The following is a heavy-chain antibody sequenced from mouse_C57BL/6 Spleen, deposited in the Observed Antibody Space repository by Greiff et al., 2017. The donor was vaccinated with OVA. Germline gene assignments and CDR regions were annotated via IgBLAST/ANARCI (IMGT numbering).Heavy chain of an antibody. J-gene: IGHJ3*01. CDR3: TTYGYTWFAY. CDR2: IDPENGDT. V-gene: IGHV14-4*01. CDR1: GFNIKDDY. Sequence: EVKLQQSGAELVRPGASVTLSCTASGFNIKDDYMHWVKQRPEQGLEWIGWIDPENGDTEYASKFQGKATITADTSSNTAYLQLSSLTSEDAAVYYCTTYGYTWFAYWGQGTLVTVSA. D-gene: IGHD2-2*01.